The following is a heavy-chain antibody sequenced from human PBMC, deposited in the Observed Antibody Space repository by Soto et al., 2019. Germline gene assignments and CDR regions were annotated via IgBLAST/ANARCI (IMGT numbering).Heavy chain of an antibody. D-gene: IGHD6-19*01. CDR3: ARDISRGWPSYNWFDP. J-gene: IGHJ5*01. V-gene: IGHV4-59*01. CDR1: DGSISSYD. CDR2: IYYSGST. Sequence: FLSCTGSDGSISSYDWSCIRQPHEKGLEWIGYIYYSGSTNYNPSLKSRVTISVDTSKNQFSLKLSSVTAADTAVYYCARDISRGWPSYNWFDPWGQGTLVTVSS.